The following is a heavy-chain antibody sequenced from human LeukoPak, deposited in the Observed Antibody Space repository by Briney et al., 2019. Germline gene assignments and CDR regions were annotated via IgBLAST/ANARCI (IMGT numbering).Heavy chain of an antibody. Sequence: GGSLRLSCAAAGFTFSSYAMIWVRQAPGGELEWVSAIGGSGDKTYHADSVKGRFTISRYNSDNRVSLQMDSLRAEDTAVYFCAKDTTAWWYHRAYMNVWGKGSTVTVSS. CDR2: IGGSGDKT. CDR1: GFTFSSYA. D-gene: IGHD2-15*01. V-gene: IGHV3-23*01. J-gene: IGHJ6*03. CDR3: AKDTTAWWYHRAYMNV.